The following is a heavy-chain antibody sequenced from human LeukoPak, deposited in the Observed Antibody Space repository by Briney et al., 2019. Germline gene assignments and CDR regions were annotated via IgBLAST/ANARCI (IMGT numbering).Heavy chain of an antibody. D-gene: IGHD2-15*01. CDR1: GFSFSSYW. Sequence: GGSLRLSCAGFGFSFSSYWMHWVRQAPGKGLVWVSRINSDGSSINYADSVKGRFTISRDNAKNTLYLQMNSLGAEDTAVYYCARPGYCSGGACYSKWGQGTLVTVSS. J-gene: IGHJ4*02. CDR2: INSDGSSI. CDR3: ARPGYCSGGACYSK. V-gene: IGHV3-74*01.